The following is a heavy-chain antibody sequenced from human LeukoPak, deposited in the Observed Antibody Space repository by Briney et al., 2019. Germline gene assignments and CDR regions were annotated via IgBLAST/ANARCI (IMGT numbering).Heavy chain of an antibody. J-gene: IGHJ4*02. CDR2: INHSGKT. V-gene: IGHV4-34*01. CDR1: GGSFSGYY. Sequence: SETLSLTCAVYGGSFSGYYWNWIRQSPGKGLEWIGEINHSGKTNYNPSLKSRVTISVDTSKNQFSLKLSSVTAADTAVYYCARGGRLFLPYWGQGTLVTVSS. CDR3: ARGGRLFLPY. D-gene: IGHD3-22*01.